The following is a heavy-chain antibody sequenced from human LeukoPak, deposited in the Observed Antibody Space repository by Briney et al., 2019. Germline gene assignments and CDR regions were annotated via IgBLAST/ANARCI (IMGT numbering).Heavy chain of an antibody. D-gene: IGHD3-10*01. CDR3: ARHRGHPYYFDH. J-gene: IGHJ4*02. CDR1: SGSFSGYY. V-gene: IGHV4-59*08. Sequence: SETLSLTCAVYSGSFSGYYWSWIRQPPGKGLEWIGYIFSSGSTNYNPSLKSRVTISVDTSKNQFSLKLGSVTAADTAVYYCARHRGHPYYFDHWGQGTLVTVSS. CDR2: IFSSGST.